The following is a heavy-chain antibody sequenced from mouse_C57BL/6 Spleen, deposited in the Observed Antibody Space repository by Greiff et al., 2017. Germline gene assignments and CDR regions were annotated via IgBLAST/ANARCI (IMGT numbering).Heavy chain of an antibody. J-gene: IGHJ3*01. V-gene: IGHV14-4*01. Sequence: EVMLVESGAELVRPGASVKLSCTASGFNIKVDYMHWVKQRPEQGLEWIGWIDPENGDTEYAPKFQGKATITADTSANTAYLQLSSLTSEDTAVYYCTTEIWYAYWGKGTRVTVSA. CDR1: GFNIKVDY. CDR2: IDPENGDT. CDR3: TTEIWYAY.